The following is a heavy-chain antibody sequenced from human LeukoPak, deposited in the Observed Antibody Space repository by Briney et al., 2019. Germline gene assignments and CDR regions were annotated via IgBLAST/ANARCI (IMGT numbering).Heavy chain of an antibody. CDR2: MNPNSGNT. Sequence: ASVKVSCKASGYTFTSYDINWVRQATGQGLEWMGWMNPNSGNTGYAQKFQGRVTMTRNTSISTAYMELSSLGSEDTAVYYCARGPQRTRLLWFGVELDAFDIWGQGTMVTVSS. CDR1: GYTFTSYD. CDR3: ARGPQRTRLLWFGVELDAFDI. D-gene: IGHD3-10*01. V-gene: IGHV1-8*01. J-gene: IGHJ3*02.